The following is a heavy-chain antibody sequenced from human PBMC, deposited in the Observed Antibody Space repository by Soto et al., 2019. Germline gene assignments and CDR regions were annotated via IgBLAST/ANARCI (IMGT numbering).Heavy chain of an antibody. CDR2: ISGSGGST. V-gene: IGHV3-23*01. D-gene: IGHD3-22*01. CDR3: AKDRNITMIVVAIFDY. CDR1: GFTFSSYA. Sequence: AGSLRLSCAASGFTFSSYAMSWVRQAPGKGLEWVSAISGSGGSTYYADSVKGRFTISRDNSKDTLYLQMNSLRAEDTAVYYCAKDRNITMIVVAIFDYWGQGTLVTVSS. J-gene: IGHJ4*02.